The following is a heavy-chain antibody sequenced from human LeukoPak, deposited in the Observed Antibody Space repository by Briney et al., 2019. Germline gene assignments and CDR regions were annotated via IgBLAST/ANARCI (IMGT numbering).Heavy chain of an antibody. J-gene: IGHJ6*03. Sequence: SETLSLTCAVSGGSISGGNYYWTWIRQPAGKGLEWIVRISTSGSTDYNPSLKSRVTISVDTSKNHFSLEVSSVTAADTARYYCVRVVEVGVDYFYYFMDVWGKGTTVIVSS. CDR1: GGSISGGNYY. CDR3: VRVVEVGVDYFYYFMDV. D-gene: IGHD1-26*01. CDR2: ISTSGST. V-gene: IGHV4-61*02.